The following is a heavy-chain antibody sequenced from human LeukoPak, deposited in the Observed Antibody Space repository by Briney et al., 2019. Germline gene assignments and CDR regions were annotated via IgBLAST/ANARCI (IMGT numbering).Heavy chain of an antibody. CDR2: MNPNSGGT. V-gene: IGHV1-2*02. Sequence: GASVKVSCKASGYTFTGYYMHWVRQAPGQGLERMGWMNPNSGGTNYAQKFQGRVTMTRDTPISTAYMDLSSLRSDDTAVYYCARPPQLTGAAGTYNWFDSWGQGTLVTVSS. CDR1: GYTFTGYY. D-gene: IGHD6-13*01. CDR3: ARPPQLTGAAGTYNWFDS. J-gene: IGHJ5*01.